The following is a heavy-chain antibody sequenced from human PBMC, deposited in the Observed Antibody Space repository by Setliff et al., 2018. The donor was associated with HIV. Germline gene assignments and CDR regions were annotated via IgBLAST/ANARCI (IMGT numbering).Heavy chain of an antibody. Sequence: SETLSLTCAVSGYAISSGYYWGWIRRPPGKGLEWIGSIYNRGSTYYNPSLKSRVTISVDTAKNQFSLKLSSVTAEDTAVYYCARELLRSWDGSENSYKPYYFDYWGQGTLVTVSS. J-gene: IGHJ4*02. V-gene: IGHV4-38-2*02. CDR1: GYAISSGYY. CDR3: ARELLRSWDGSENSYKPYYFDY. CDR2: IYNRGST. D-gene: IGHD3-10*01.